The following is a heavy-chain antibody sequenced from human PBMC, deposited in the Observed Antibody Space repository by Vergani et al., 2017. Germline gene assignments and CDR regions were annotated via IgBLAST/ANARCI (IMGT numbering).Heavy chain of an antibody. J-gene: IGHJ1*01. CDR1: GGTFSNHV. CDR3: AREGLNGEYFQH. D-gene: IGHD2-8*01. V-gene: IGHV1-69*01. CDR2: ILPLFGTP. Sequence: QVQLVQSGAEVKKPGSSVKVSCKSSGGTFSNHVLAWVRQAPGQGLEWMGGILPLFGTPTYAQRFQGRVTITADESTTTAYMELTSLTSEDSAVYYCAREGLNGEYFQHWGQGTLVTVSS.